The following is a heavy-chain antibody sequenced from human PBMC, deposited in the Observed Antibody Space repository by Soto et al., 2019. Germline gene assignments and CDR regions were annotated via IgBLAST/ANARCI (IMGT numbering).Heavy chain of an antibody. D-gene: IGHD2-8*01. V-gene: IGHV3-73*01. CDR2: VRSKANSYAT. Sequence: VGSLRLSCAASGFTFSGSAIHWVRQASGKGLEWVGRVRSKANSYATAYAASVKGRFTISRDDSENTAYLQMNSLKTEDTAVYYCTRNSYCTNGVCYPDYWGQGTLVTVSS. J-gene: IGHJ4*02. CDR3: TRNSYCTNGVCYPDY. CDR1: GFTFSGSA.